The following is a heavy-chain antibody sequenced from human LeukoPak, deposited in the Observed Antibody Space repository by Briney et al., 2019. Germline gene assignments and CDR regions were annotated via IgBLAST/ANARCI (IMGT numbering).Heavy chain of an antibody. CDR1: GVSISSSGYY. Sequence: PSETLPLTCTVSGVSISSSGYYWGWIRQPPGQGLEWLGTIDYSGTTYHNPSLKSRVTISIDTSKNHFSLKLNSVTAADTAVCYCTRDSGSWTVDYWGQGTLVTVSS. V-gene: IGHV4-39*02. CDR3: TRDSGSWTVDY. CDR2: IDYSGTT. J-gene: IGHJ4*02. D-gene: IGHD1-26*01.